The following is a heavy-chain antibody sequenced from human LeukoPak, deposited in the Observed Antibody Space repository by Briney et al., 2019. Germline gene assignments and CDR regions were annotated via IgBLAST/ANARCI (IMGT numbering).Heavy chain of an antibody. CDR1: GYSFTSYW. Sequence: GESLKISCKGSGYSFTSYWIGWVRQMPGKGLEWMGIIYPGDSDIRYSPSFQGRVTISADKSISTAYLQWSSLKASDTAMYYCARRFYYDSSGSQVYYFDYWGQGTLVTVSS. D-gene: IGHD3-22*01. CDR3: ARRFYYDSSGSQVYYFDY. J-gene: IGHJ4*02. V-gene: IGHV5-51*01. CDR2: IYPGDSDI.